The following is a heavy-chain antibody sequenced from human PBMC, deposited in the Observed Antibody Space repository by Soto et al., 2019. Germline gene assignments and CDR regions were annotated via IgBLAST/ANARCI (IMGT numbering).Heavy chain of an antibody. V-gene: IGHV3-30*03. D-gene: IGHD6-13*01. CDR3: ARDSLAYSSSCTTDY. J-gene: IGHJ4*02. CDR2: IPYAGSNK. Sequence: GSLRLSCAASGFTLSRYGMHWVRQAPGKGLDRVAVIPYAGSNKYYADSVKGRFTTSRDNSKNTLYLQMNSLRAEDTAVYYCARDSLAYSSSCTTDYWGQGTLVTVSS. CDR1: GFTLSRYG.